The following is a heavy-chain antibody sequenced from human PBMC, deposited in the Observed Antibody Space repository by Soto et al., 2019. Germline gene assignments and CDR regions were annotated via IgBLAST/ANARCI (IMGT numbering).Heavy chain of an antibody. J-gene: IGHJ6*02. Sequence: ASVKVSCKASGYTFTCYGISWVRQAPGQGLEWMGWISAYNGNTNYAQKLQGRVTMTTDTSTSTAYMELRSLRSDDTAVYYCARVAGSQDYYYGMDAWGQGTTVTVSS. CDR3: ARVAGSQDYYYGMDA. D-gene: IGHD6-13*01. V-gene: IGHV1-18*01. CDR1: GYTFTCYG. CDR2: ISAYNGNT.